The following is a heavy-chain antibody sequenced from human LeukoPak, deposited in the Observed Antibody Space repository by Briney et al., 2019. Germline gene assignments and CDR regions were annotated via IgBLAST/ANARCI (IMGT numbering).Heavy chain of an antibody. D-gene: IGHD3-3*01. CDR3: ARAAFDFWSGYSTNWFDP. V-gene: IGHV4-61*01. CDR2: IYYSGST. Sequence: PSETLSLTCTVSGGSVSSGSYYWSWIRQPPGKGLEWIGYIYYSGSTNYNPSLKSRVTISADTSKNQFSLKLSSVTAADTAVYYCARAAFDFWSGYSTNWFDPWGQGTLVTVSS. J-gene: IGHJ5*02. CDR1: GGSVSSGSYY.